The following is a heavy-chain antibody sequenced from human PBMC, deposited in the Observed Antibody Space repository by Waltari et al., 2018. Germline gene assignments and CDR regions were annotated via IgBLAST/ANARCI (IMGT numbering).Heavy chain of an antibody. Sequence: EVQLVESGGGLVQPGGSLRLSCAASGFTVSRNYMSWVRQAPGKGLEWVSVIYSGGRTYYADSVKGRFTISRDSSKNTLYLQMNGLRAEDTAVYYCARGQMGPYDSSGYYSYYFDYWGQGTLVTVSP. D-gene: IGHD3-22*01. CDR3: ARGQMGPYDSSGYYSYYFDY. V-gene: IGHV3-66*02. CDR1: GFTVSRNY. CDR2: IYSGGRT. J-gene: IGHJ4*02.